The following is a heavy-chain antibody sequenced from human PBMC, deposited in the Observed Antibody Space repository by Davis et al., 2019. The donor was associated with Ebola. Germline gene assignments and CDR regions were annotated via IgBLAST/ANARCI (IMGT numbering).Heavy chain of an antibody. J-gene: IGHJ4*02. CDR3: AKGVVCVSSSCYYDY. CDR2: IDRDGSTT. V-gene: IGHV3-74*01. Sequence: GESLKISCAASGFTFSSYWMHWVRQAPGKGLVWVSRIDRDGSTTSYADSVRGRFTISRDSSKNTLYLQMNGLRADDAAVYYCAKGVVCVSSSCYYDYWGLGTLVTVSS. CDR1: GFTFSSYW. D-gene: IGHD2-2*01.